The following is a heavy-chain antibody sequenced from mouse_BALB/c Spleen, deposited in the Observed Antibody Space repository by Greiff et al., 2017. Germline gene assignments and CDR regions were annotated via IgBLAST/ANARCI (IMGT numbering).Heavy chain of an antibody. V-gene: IGHV1-15*01. Sequence: VKLMESGAELVRPGASVTLSCKASGYTFTDYEMHWVKQTPVHGLEWIGAIDPETGGTAYNQKFKGKATLTADKSSSTAYMELRSLTSEDSAVYYCTDSSGEAMDYWGQGTSVTVSS. CDR1: GYTFTDYE. D-gene: IGHD3-2*01. J-gene: IGHJ4*01. CDR2: IDPETGGT. CDR3: TDSSGEAMDY.